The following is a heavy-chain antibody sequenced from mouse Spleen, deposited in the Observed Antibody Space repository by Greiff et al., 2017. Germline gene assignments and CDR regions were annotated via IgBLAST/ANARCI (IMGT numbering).Heavy chain of an antibody. D-gene: IGHD2-4*01. CDR3: ARNQGIYYDYDGGAY. Sequence: VMLVESGPGLVAPSQSLSITCTVSGFSLTNYAVHWVRQSPGKGLEWLGVIWSDGSTDYNAAFISRLSISKDNSKSQVFFKMNSLQADDTAIYYCARNQGIYYDYDGGAYWGQGTLVTVSA. CDR1: GFSLTNYA. V-gene: IGHV2-4-1*01. J-gene: IGHJ3*01. CDR2: IWSDGST.